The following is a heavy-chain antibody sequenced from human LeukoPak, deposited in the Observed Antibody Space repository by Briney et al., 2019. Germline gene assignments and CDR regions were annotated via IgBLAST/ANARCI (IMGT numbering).Heavy chain of an antibody. Sequence: RSLRLSCAASGFNINSYWMHWVRQAPGKGLVWVSPINPDGTVTTYAESVKGRFTISRDNAKNTLYLQMNSLRAEDTAVYYCVRDSPSGFFDLWGRGTLVTVSS. CDR2: INPDGTVT. CDR3: VRDSPSGFFDL. D-gene: IGHD6-19*01. CDR1: GFNINSYW. J-gene: IGHJ2*01. V-gene: IGHV3-74*01.